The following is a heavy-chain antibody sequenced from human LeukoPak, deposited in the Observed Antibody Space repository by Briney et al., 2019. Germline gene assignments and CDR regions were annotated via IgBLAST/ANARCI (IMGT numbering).Heavy chain of an antibody. CDR2: IKQDGSEK. V-gene: IGHV3-7*05. CDR3: ARVRGDTGGKSDY. D-gene: IGHD4-23*01. J-gene: IGHJ4*02. Sequence: GRSLRLSCAASGFTLNNYWTRWFRQAPEKGREWVANIKQDGSEKYYVDSVKGRFTISRDNAKTLLYLQMNTLRAEDTAVYYCARVRGDTGGKSDYWGQGTLVTVSS. CDR1: GFTLNNYW.